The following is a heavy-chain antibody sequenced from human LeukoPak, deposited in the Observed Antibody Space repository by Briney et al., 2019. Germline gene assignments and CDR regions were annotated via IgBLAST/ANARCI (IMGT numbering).Heavy chain of an antibody. CDR2: IKRDGSEK. CDR3: AREGSGWYVSGSNWFDP. J-gene: IGHJ5*02. D-gene: IGHD6-19*01. CDR1: GFTFSSYW. Sequence: TGGSLRLSCAASGFTFSSYWMSWVRQAPGKGLEWVANIKRDGSEKYYVDSVKGRFTISRDNAKNSLYLQMNSLRAEDTAVYYCAREGSGWYVSGSNWFDPWGQGTLVTVSS. V-gene: IGHV3-7*03.